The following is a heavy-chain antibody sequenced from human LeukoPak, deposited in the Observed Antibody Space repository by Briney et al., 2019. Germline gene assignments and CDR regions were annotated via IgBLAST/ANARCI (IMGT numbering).Heavy chain of an antibody. D-gene: IGHD2-2*02. J-gene: IGHJ4*02. CDR1: GFTFSSYD. CDR3: AREDCSSTSCYMDY. CDR2: IGTAGDT. Sequence: GGSLRLSCAASGFTFSSYDMRWVRQATGKGLEWVSAIGTAGDTYYPGSVKGRFTISRENAKNSLYLQMNSLRAGDTAVYYCAREDCSSTSCYMDYWGQGTLVTVSS. V-gene: IGHV3-13*01.